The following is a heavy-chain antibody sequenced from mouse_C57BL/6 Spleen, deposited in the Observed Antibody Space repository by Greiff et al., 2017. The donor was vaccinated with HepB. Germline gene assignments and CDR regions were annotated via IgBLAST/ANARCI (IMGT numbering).Heavy chain of an antibody. Sequence: EVKLMESGGGLVKPGGSLKLSCAASGFTFSDYGMHWVRQAPEKGLEWVAYISSGSSTIYYADTVKGRFTISRDNAKNTLFLQMTSLRSEDTAMYYCASLFLRRFDYWGQGTTLTVSS. J-gene: IGHJ2*01. D-gene: IGHD6-2*01. CDR1: GFTFSDYG. CDR2: ISSGSSTI. CDR3: ASLFLRRFDY. V-gene: IGHV5-17*01.